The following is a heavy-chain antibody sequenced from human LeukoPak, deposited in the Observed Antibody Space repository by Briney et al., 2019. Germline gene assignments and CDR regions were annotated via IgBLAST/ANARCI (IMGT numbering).Heavy chain of an antibody. CDR3: ARGRSHYYGMDV. V-gene: IGHV6-1*01. CDR2: TYYRSKWGT. Sequence: SQTLSPTCAISGDSVSSNSAAWNWIRQSPSRGLEWLGRTYYRSKWGTNYAVSVKSRITVSPDTSKNQFSLQLNSVTPEDTAVYYCARGRSHYYGMDVWGQGTTVTVSS. J-gene: IGHJ6*02. CDR1: GDSVSSNSAA. D-gene: IGHD4-17*01.